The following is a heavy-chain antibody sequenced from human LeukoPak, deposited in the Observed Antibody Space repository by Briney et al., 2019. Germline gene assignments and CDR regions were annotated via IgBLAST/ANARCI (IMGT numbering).Heavy chain of an antibody. D-gene: IGHD1-1*01. Sequence: ASVKVSCKASGGTFSSYAISWVRQAPGQGLEWMGWISAYNGNTKYAQKLQGRVTMTTDTSTTTAYMELRSLRSDDTAVYYCLTKGHYWGQGTLVTVSS. CDR2: ISAYNGNT. J-gene: IGHJ4*02. CDR1: GGTFSSYA. CDR3: LTKGHY. V-gene: IGHV1-18*01.